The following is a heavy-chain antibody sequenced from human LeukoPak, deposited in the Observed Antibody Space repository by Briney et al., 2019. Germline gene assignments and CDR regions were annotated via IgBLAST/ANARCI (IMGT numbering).Heavy chain of an antibody. J-gene: IGHJ3*02. CDR1: GGFISSYY. V-gene: IGHV4-59*01. CDR3: ARDTYHDAFDI. Sequence: PSETLSLTCAVTGGFISSYYWSWIRQPPGKGLEWIGYIYYSGSTNFNPSLKSRVTISVDTSKNQFSLKLTSVTAADTAVYYCARDTYHDAFDIWGQGTRVTVSS. D-gene: IGHD2-2*01. CDR2: IYYSGST.